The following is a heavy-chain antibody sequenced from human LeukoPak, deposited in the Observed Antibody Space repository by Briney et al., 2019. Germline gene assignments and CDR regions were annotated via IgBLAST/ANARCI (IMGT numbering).Heavy chain of an antibody. CDR1: GGSISSYY. CDR2: IYYSGST. CDR3: ASLWATGSRSF. J-gene: IGHJ4*02. D-gene: IGHD3-9*01. V-gene: IGHV4-59*01. Sequence: SETLSLTCTVSGGSISSYYWSWIRQPPGKGLEWIEYIYYSGSTNYNPSLKSRVTISVDTSKNHFSLKLSSVTAADTAVYYCASLWATGSRSFWGQGTLVTVSS.